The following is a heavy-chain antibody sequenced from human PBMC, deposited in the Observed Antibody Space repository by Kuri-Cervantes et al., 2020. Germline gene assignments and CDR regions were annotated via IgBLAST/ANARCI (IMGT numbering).Heavy chain of an antibody. CDR3: ARVEGTSDAFDI. Sequence: GGSLTLSCAASGVTFRSYAMHWVRQAPGKGLEWVADIKQDESEKYYVDSVKGLFTISRDNAKNSLYLQMNSLRAEDTAVYYCARVEGTSDAFDIWGQGTMVTVSS. D-gene: IGHD1-14*01. J-gene: IGHJ3*02. V-gene: IGHV3-7*01. CDR1: GVTFRSYA. CDR2: IKQDESEK.